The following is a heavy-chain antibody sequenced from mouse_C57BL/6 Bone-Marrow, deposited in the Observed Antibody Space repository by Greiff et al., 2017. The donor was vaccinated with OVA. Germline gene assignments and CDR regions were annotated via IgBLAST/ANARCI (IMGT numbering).Heavy chain of an antibody. CDR1: GFNFKDDY. V-gene: IGHV14-4*01. Sequence: VQLQQSGAELVRPGASVKLSCTASGFNFKDDYMHWVKQRPEQGLEWIGWIDPENGDTEYASKFQGKATITADTSSNTAYLQLSSLTSEDTAVYYCTTGSGDFDYWGQGTTLTVSS. CDR2: IDPENGDT. J-gene: IGHJ2*01. CDR3: TTGSGDFDY. D-gene: IGHD1-3*01.